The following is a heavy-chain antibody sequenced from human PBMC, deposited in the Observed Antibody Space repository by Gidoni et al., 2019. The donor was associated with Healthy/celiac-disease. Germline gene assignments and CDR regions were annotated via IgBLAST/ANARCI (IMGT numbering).Heavy chain of an antibody. CDR3: ATETGYSSGWYDNVY. CDR2: IIPILGIA. Sequence: QVQLVQSGAEVKKPGSSVKVSCKASGGTFSSYAISWVRQAPGQGLEWMGRIIPILGIANYAQKFQGRVTITADKSTSTAYMELSSLRSEDTAVYYCATETGYSSGWYDNVYWGQGTLVTVSS. D-gene: IGHD6-19*01. V-gene: IGHV1-69*04. J-gene: IGHJ4*02. CDR1: GGTFSSYA.